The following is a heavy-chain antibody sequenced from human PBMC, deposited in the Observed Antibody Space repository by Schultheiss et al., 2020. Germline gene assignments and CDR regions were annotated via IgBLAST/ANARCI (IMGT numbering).Heavy chain of an antibody. CDR3: ARVRDDYGDYGSFDY. CDR2: ICYDGSKR. Sequence: GGSLRLSCAASGFTFSSYAMSWVRQAPGKGLEWVTVICYDGSKRYYADSVKGRFTISRDNSKNTLYLQMNSLRAEDTAVYYCARVRDDYGDYGSFDYWGQGTLVTVSS. D-gene: IGHD4-17*01. J-gene: IGHJ4*02. CDR1: GFTFSSYA. V-gene: IGHV3-30*03.